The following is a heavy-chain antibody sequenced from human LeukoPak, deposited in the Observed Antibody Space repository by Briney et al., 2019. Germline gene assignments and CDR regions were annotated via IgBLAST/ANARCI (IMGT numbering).Heavy chain of an antibody. V-gene: IGHV4-39*07. CDR2: IYYSGST. CDR1: GGSISSSSFF. D-gene: IGHD6-13*01. J-gene: IGHJ5*02. Sequence: SETLSLTCTVSGGSISSSSFFWGWIRQPPGKGLEWIGSIYYSGSTYYNPSLKSRVTISVDTSKNQFSLNLSSVTAADTAVYYCARDRTQWYSGNWYGPFDPWGQGTLVTVSS. CDR3: ARDRTQWYSGNWYGPFDP.